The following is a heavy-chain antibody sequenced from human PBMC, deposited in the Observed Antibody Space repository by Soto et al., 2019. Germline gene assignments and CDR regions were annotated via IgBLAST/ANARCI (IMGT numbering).Heavy chain of an antibody. D-gene: IGHD3-22*01. J-gene: IGHJ5*02. CDR1: GVSFSRHA. CDR3: ARDTDFYYAPSGYYVPKGLDP. CDR2: VIPVFQKA. Sequence: QVQLVQSGAEVKKPGASVKVSCKASGVSFSRHAISWVRQAPGQGLEWMGGVIPVFQKAHYAPKFQARVTITADTSTNTAYMELNYLTNEDTAVYYCARDTDFYYAPSGYYVPKGLDPWGQRTLLTVSS. V-gene: IGHV1-69*06.